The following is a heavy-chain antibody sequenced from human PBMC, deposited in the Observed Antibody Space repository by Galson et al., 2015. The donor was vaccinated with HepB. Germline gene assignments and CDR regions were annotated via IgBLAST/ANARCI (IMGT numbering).Heavy chain of an antibody. CDR3: ARAGYCSSTSCSRGGVYYYYYMDV. CDR1: GFTFSSYA. J-gene: IGHJ6*03. D-gene: IGHD2-2*03. Sequence: SLRLSCAASGFTFSSYAMHWVRQAPGKGLEWVAVISYDGSNKYYADSVKGRFTISRDNSKNTLYLQMNSLRAEDTAVYYCARAGYCSSTSCSRGGVYYYYYMDVWGKGTTVTVSS. CDR2: ISYDGSNK. V-gene: IGHV3-30-3*01.